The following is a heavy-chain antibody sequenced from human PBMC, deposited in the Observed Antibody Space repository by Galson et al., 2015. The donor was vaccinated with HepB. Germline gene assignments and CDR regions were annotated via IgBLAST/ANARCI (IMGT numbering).Heavy chain of an antibody. CDR2: INAGNGNT. Sequence: SVKVSCKASGYTFTSYAMHWVRQAPGQRLEWMGWINAGNGNTKYSQKFQGRVTITRDTSASTAYMELSSPRSEDTAVYYCVSGGSYYYYMDVWGKGTTVTVSS. J-gene: IGHJ6*03. CDR1: GYTFTSYA. CDR3: VSGGSYYYYMDV. V-gene: IGHV1-3*01. D-gene: IGHD1-26*01.